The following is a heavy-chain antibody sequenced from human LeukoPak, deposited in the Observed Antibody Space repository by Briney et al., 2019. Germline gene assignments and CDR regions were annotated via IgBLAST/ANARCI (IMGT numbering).Heavy chain of an antibody. V-gene: IGHV3-48*01. J-gene: IGHJ4*02. Sequence: TGGSLRLSCAASGFTFSAYSMNWVRQAPGKGLEWISYISSTSSTIYYADSVKGRFTISRDNSKNTLYLQMNSLRAEDTAVYYCATDHGFHYGAYFDYWGQGTLVTVSS. D-gene: IGHD4-17*01. CDR1: GFTFSAYS. CDR3: ATDHGFHYGAYFDY. CDR2: ISSTSSTI.